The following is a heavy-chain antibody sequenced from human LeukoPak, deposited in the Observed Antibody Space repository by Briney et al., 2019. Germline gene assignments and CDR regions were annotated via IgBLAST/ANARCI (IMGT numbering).Heavy chain of an antibody. V-gene: IGHV4-34*01. Sequence: TSETLSLTCAVYGGSFSGYYWSWIRQPPGKGLEWIGEINHSGSTNYNPSLKSRVTISVDTSKNQFSLKLSSVTAADTAVCYCATPGAATIAVWGQGTLVTVSS. D-gene: IGHD5-24*01. CDR2: INHSGST. CDR3: ATPGAATIAV. CDR1: GGSFSGYY. J-gene: IGHJ4*02.